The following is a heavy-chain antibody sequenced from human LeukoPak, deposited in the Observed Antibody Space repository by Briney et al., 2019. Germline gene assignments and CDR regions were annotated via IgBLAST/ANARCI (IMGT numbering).Heavy chain of an antibody. J-gene: IGHJ4*02. CDR2: IIPIFGIA. CDR3: ASRPHYYDSSGYLY. Sequence: WASVKVSCKASGGTLSSYAISWVRQAPGQGLKWRGGIIPIFGIANYAQKFQGRVTITADKSTSTAYMELSSLRSEDTAVYYCASRPHYYDSSGYLYWGQGTLVTVSS. V-gene: IGHV1-69*10. CDR1: GGTLSSYA. D-gene: IGHD3-22*01.